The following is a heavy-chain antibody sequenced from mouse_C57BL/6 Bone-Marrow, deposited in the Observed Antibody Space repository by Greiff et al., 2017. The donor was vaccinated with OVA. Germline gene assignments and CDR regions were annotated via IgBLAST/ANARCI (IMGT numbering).Heavy chain of an antibody. CDR3: ARPRDSYYAMDY. J-gene: IGHJ4*01. CDR1: GYTFTSYW. Sequence: VQLQQPGAELVRPGSSVKLSCKASGYTFTSYWMHWVKQRPIQGLEWIGNIDPSDSETHYNQKFKDKATLTVDKSSSTAYMQLSSLTSEDSAVYYCARPRDSYYAMDYWGQGTSVTVSS. V-gene: IGHV1-52*01. CDR2: IDPSDSET.